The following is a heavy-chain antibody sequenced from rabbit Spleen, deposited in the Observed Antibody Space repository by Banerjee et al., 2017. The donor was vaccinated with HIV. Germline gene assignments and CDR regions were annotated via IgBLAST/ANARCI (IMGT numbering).Heavy chain of an antibody. J-gene: IGHJ4*01. V-gene: IGHV1S45*01. D-gene: IGHD1-1*01. Sequence: QERLVESGGGLVQPEGSLTLSCTASGFSFSNKAVMCWVRQAPGKGLEWIACINAVTGKAVYASWAKGRYTFSKTSSTTVTLEMTSLTAADTATYFCARDLVGVIGWNFYLWGPGTLVTVS. CDR1: GFSFSNKAV. CDR2: INAVTGKA. CDR3: ARDLVGVIGWNFYL.